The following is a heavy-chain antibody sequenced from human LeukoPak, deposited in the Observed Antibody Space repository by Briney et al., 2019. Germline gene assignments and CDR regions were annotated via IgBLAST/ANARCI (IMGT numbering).Heavy chain of an antibody. V-gene: IGHV1-2*02. J-gene: IGHJ4*02. D-gene: IGHD3-22*01. CDR2: INPDSGGT. CDR1: GYTFTGYY. Sequence: ASVKVSCKASGYTFTGYYMHWVRQAPGRGLEWMGWINPDSGGTNYAQKFQGRVTMTRNTSISTAYMELSRLRSDDTAVYYCASFLYDSSGYYRGTRYFDYWGQGTLGTVSS. CDR3: ASFLYDSSGYYRGTRYFDY.